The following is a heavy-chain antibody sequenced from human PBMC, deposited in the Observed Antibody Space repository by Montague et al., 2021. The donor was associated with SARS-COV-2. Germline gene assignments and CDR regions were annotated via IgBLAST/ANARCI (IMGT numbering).Heavy chain of an antibody. CDR3: VREGGSMTFDY. CDR2: MFTSAST. J-gene: IGHJ4*02. CDR1: GASISNPTYS. V-gene: IGHV4-61*02. Sequence: TLSLTCAVYGASISNPTYSWGWIRQPTGKELEWIGRMFTSASTTYNPSLKSRVTISVDTSKNQFSLRLNSVTAADTAVYYCVREGGSMTFDYWGQGILVTVSS. D-gene: IGHD1-26*01.